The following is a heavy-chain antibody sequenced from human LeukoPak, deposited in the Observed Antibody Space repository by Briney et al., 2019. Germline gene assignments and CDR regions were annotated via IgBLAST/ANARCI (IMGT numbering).Heavy chain of an antibody. V-gene: IGHV3-7*01. CDR1: GFTFSHYW. J-gene: IGHJ6*03. CDR3: ARRSSVIAGYYYMDV. Sequence: GGSLRPSCAASGFTFSHYWMAWVRQSPEKGLEWLANIRPDGGDTAYVDSVKGRFTIDRDNARNSVYLQMNSLRVEETAVYYCARRSSVIAGYYYMDVWGKETSVTVSS. CDR2: IRPDGGDT. D-gene: IGHD3-10*01.